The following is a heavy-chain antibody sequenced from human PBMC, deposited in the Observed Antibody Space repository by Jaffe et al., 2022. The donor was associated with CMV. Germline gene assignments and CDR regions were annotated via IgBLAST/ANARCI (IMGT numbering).Heavy chain of an antibody. CDR2: INHSGST. CDR1: GGSFSGYY. Sequence: QVQLQQWGAGLLKPSETLSLTCAVYGGSFSGYYWSWIRQPPGKGLEWIGEINHSGSTNYNPSLKSRVTISVDTSKNQFSLKLSSVTAADTAVYYCARERITETSGGSRYGMDVWGQGTTVTVSS. D-gene: IGHD2-15*01. CDR3: ARERITETSGGSRYGMDV. J-gene: IGHJ6*02. V-gene: IGHV4-34*01.